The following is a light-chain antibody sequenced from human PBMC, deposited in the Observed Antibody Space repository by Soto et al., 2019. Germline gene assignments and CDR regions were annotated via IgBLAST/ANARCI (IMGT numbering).Light chain of an antibody. V-gene: IGLV1-40*01. Sequence: QSVLTQPPSVSGAPGQRVTISCTGSSSNIGAGYDVHWYQQLPGTAPKLLIYGNSNRPSGVADRFSGSKSGTSASLAITGLQAEDEADYNCQSYDSSLSGSRVFGGGTKLTVL. J-gene: IGLJ2*01. CDR1: SSNIGAGYD. CDR2: GNS. CDR3: QSYDSSLSGSRV.